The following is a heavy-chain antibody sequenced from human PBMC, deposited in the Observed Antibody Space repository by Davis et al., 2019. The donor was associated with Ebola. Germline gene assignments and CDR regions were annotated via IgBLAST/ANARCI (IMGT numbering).Heavy chain of an antibody. Sequence: SQTLSLTCGISGDSVSSNSAAWNWIRQSPSRGLEWLGKTYFRSKWFDDFAVSVKSRITISPDTSKNQFSLQLNSVTPDDTAVYYCAREVAGFDYWGQGTLVTVSS. J-gene: IGHJ4*02. CDR1: GDSVSSNSAA. CDR2: TYFRSKWFD. V-gene: IGHV6-1*01. CDR3: AREVAGFDY.